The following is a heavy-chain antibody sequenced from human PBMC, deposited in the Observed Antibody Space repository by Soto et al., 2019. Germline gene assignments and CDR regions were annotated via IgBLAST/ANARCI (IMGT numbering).Heavy chain of an antibody. CDR2: ISSSSSYI. CDR3: ARDQPGYSYGYGLGY. CDR1: GFTFSSYS. V-gene: IGHV3-21*01. Sequence: LRLSFAASGFTFSSYSMNWVRQAPGKGLEWVSSISSSSSYIYYADSVKGRFTISRDNAKNSLYLQMNSLRAEDTAVYYCARDQPGYSYGYGLGYWGQGTLVTVPQ. J-gene: IGHJ4*02. D-gene: IGHD5-18*01.